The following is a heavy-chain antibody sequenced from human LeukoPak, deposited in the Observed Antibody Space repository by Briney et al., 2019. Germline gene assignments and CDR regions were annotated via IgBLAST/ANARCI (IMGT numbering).Heavy chain of an antibody. CDR3: ARGARADSSGYYYPYYYYYMDV. CDR2: INHSGST. J-gene: IGHJ6*03. D-gene: IGHD3-22*01. CDR1: GGSFSGYY. Sequence: PSETLSLTCAVYGGSFSGYYWSWIRQPPGKGLEWIGEINHSGSTNYNPSLKSRVTISVDTSKNQFSLKLSSVTAADTAVYYCARGARADSSGYYYPYYYYYMDVWGKGTTVTVSS. V-gene: IGHV4-34*01.